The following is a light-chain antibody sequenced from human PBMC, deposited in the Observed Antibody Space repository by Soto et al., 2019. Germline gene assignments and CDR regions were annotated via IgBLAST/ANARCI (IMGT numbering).Light chain of an antibody. J-gene: IGKJ4*01. CDR1: QDIANY. V-gene: IGKV1-9*01. Sequence: EIQLTQSPSFLSASVGERVTLTCRASQDIANYLAWYQQKPGKAPKFLIYATSTFQSGLPSRFSGSGSGTEFTLTISSLQPEYFATYYCQQVNSYPLTFGGGTKVEIK. CDR3: QQVNSYPLT. CDR2: ATS.